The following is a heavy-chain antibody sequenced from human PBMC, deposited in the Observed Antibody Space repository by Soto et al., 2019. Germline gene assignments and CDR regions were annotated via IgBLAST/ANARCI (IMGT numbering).Heavy chain of an antibody. CDR2: LDQDGSER. D-gene: IGHD3-16*01. V-gene: IGHV3-7*01. CDR3: VCGGNFFVY. J-gene: IGHJ4*02. Sequence: EVQLVESGGGLVQPGGSLRLSCAAFGFTFSTYWMTWVRRPPGKGLEWVANLDQDGSERYYVDSLRGRFTTSRDNAKNSLYLQMNSLRAEDTAVYYCVCGGNFFVYWGQGTLVTVSP. CDR1: GFTFSTYW.